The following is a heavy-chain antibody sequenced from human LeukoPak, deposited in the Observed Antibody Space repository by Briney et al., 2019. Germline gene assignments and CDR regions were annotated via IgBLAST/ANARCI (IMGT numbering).Heavy chain of an antibody. CDR1: GITLSNYG. CDR3: AKEVSGYSYGFGLFDY. D-gene: IGHD5-18*01. J-gene: IGHJ4*02. Sequence: GGSLRLSCAVSGITLSNYGTSWVRQAPGKGLEWVSAISGSGGSTYYADSVKGRFTISRDNSKNTLYLQMNSLRAEDTAVYYCAKEVSGYSYGFGLFDYWGQGTLVTVSS. CDR2: ISGSGGST. V-gene: IGHV3-23*01.